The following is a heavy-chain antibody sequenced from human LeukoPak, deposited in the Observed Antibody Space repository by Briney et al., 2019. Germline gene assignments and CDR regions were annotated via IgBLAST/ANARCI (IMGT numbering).Heavy chain of an antibody. V-gene: IGHV4-4*07. J-gene: IGHJ6*03. CDR3: ARRDSSWYQGGYYYYYMDV. Sequence: SETLSLTCTGSGGSISSYYGSWIRQPAGEGLEWIGRIYTSGSTNYNPSLKSRVTMSVDTSKNQFSLKLSSVTAADTAVYYCARRDSSWYQGGYYYYYMDVWGKGTTVAVSS. D-gene: IGHD6-13*01. CDR2: IYTSGST. CDR1: GGSISSYY.